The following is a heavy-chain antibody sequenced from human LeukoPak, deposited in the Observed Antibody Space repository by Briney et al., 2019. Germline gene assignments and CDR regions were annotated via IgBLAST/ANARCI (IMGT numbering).Heavy chain of an antibody. D-gene: IGHD2-2*01. CDR3: ARDGAAADILGYYFDY. V-gene: IGHV1-18*01. Sequence: GASVKVSCKASGYTFTSYGISWVRQAPGQGLEWMGWISAYNGNTNYAQKLQGRVTMTTDTSTSTAYMELRSLRSDDTAVYYCARDGAAADILGYYFDYWGQGTLVTVSS. CDR1: GYTFTSYG. CDR2: ISAYNGNT. J-gene: IGHJ4*02.